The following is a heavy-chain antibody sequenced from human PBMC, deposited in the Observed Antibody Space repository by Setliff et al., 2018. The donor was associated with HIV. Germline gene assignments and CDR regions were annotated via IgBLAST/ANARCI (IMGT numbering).Heavy chain of an antibody. Sequence: SETLSLTCTVSGGSISSGGYYWTWIRQHPGKGLEWIGYIYYSGSTYYNPSLKSRVTISVDTSKNQSSLKLSSVTAADTAVYYCVRERIGELLNWFDPWGQGTLVTVSS. CDR2: IYYSGST. CDR1: GGSISSGGYY. J-gene: IGHJ5*02. CDR3: VRERIGELLNWFDP. D-gene: IGHD3-10*01. V-gene: IGHV4-31*03.